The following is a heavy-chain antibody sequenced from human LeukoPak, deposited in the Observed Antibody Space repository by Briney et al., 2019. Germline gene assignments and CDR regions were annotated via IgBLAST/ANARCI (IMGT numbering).Heavy chain of an antibody. CDR2: IYYSGST. CDR1: GGSISSSSYY. D-gene: IGHD1-1*01. V-gene: IGHV4-39*02. Sequence: SETLSLTCTVSGGSISSSSYYWGWIRQPPGKGLEWIGSIYYSGSTYYNPSLRSRVTISVDTSKNQFSLKLSSVTAADTAVYYCARERRRYFDLWGRGTLVTVSS. J-gene: IGHJ2*01. CDR3: ARERRRYFDL.